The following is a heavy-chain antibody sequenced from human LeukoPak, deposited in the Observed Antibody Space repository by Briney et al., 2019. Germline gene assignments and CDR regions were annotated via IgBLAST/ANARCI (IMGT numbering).Heavy chain of an antibody. J-gene: IGHJ4*02. V-gene: IGHV3-66*01. CDR3: AKSIAVAGFAGGRTLDY. CDR1: GFTVSSNY. Sequence: GGSLRLSCAASGFTVSSNYMSWVRQAPGKGLEWVSVIYSCGSAYYADSVKGRFTISRDNSKNTLYLQMNSLRAEDTAVYYCAKSIAVAGFAGGRTLDYWGQGTLVTVSS. D-gene: IGHD6-19*01. CDR2: IYSCGSA.